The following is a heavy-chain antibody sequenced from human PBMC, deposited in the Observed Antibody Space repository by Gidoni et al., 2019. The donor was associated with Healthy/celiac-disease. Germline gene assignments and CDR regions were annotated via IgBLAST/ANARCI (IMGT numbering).Heavy chain of an antibody. CDR3: AKDLGYCISTSCREYYYYGMDV. CDR1: GFTFDDYA. J-gene: IGHJ6*02. V-gene: IGHV3-9*01. Sequence: EVQLVESGGGLVQPGRSLRLSCAASGFTFDDYAMHWVRQAPGKGLEWGSGISWNSGSIGYADSVKGRFTISRDNAKNSLYLQMNSLRAEDTALYYCAKDLGYCISTSCREYYYYGMDVWGQGTTVTVSS. CDR2: ISWNSGSI. D-gene: IGHD2-2*01.